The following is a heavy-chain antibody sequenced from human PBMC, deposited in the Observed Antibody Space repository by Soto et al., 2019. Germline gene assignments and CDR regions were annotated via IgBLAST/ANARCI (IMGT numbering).Heavy chain of an antibody. D-gene: IGHD3-16*01. Sequence: QVQLQESGPGLVKPSETLSLTCTVSGGTVNTYYWSWIRQPPGKGLEWIGYIYSSGSTNYNPSLKSRVSMSVDTSKNHFSLYLRSVTAADTAVYYCARDRGPHSYADYWGQGTLVTVSS. J-gene: IGHJ4*02. CDR1: GGTVNTYY. CDR3: ARDRGPHSYADY. V-gene: IGHV4-59*02. CDR2: IYSSGST.